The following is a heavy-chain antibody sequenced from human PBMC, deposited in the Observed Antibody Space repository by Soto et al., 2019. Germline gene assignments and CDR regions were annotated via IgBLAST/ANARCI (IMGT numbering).Heavy chain of an antibody. J-gene: IGHJ6*03. CDR1: GGSISSSSYY. D-gene: IGHD6-13*01. CDR2: IYYSGST. CDR3: ARLQYSSSWLYYYMDV. V-gene: IGHV4-39*01. Sequence: QLQLQESGPGLVKPSETLSLTCTVSGGSISSSSYYWGWIRQPPGKGLEWIGSIYYSGSTYYNPSLQGRVPISVDTSKNPVSLKLSSWTAADTAVDYCARLQYSSSWLYYYMDVWGKGTTVTVSS.